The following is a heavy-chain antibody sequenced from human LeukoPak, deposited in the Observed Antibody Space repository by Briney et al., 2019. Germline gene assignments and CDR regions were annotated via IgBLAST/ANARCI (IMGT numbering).Heavy chain of an antibody. Sequence: ASVKVSCKASGYTFTSYGISWVRQAPGQGLEWMGWISAYNGNTNYAQKLQGRVTMTTDTSTSTAYMELRSLRSDDTAVYYCAGEFKLDDAFDIWGQGTMVTVSS. J-gene: IGHJ3*02. CDR2: ISAYNGNT. D-gene: IGHD1-1*01. V-gene: IGHV1-18*01. CDR3: AGEFKLDDAFDI. CDR1: GYTFTSYG.